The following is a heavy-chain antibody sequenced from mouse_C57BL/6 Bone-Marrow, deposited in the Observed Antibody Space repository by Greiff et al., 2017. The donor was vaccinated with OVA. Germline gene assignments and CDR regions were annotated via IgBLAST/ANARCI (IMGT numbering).Heavy chain of an antibody. CDR1: GYAFSSSW. Sequence: QVQLQQSGPELVKPGASVKISCKASGYAFSSSWMHWVKQRPGKGLEWIGRIYPGDGDTNYNGKFKGKATLTADKSSSTAYMQLSSLTSEDSAVYFCARYREWFAYWGQGTLVTVSA. J-gene: IGHJ3*01. CDR3: ARYREWFAY. V-gene: IGHV1-82*01. CDR2: IYPGDGDT.